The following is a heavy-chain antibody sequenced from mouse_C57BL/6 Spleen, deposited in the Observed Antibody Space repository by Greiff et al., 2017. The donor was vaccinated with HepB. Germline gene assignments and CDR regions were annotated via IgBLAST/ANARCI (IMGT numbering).Heavy chain of an antibody. J-gene: IGHJ2*01. V-gene: IGHV5-12*01. CDR1: GFTFSDYY. CDR2: ISNGGGST. Sequence: EVMLVESGGGLVQPGGSLKLSCAASGFTFSDYYMYWVRQTPEKRLEWVAYISNGGGSTYYPDTVKGRFTISRDNAKNTLYLQRSRLKSEDTAMYYCAIHGGVSLDYWGQGTTLTVSS. CDR3: AIHGGVSLDY. D-gene: IGHD6-2*01.